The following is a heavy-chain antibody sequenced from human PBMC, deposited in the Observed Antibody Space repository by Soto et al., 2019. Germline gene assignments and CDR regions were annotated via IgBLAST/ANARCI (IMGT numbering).Heavy chain of an antibody. CDR3: VKQAHGLDGVAFDY. Sequence: GGSLRLSCPASGFIFSESTIYWVRQVPGKGLEAISAVSTSGRSTYYADSVKDRFTISRDNSKNTLFLQMGSLRPEDTAIYYCVKQAHGLDGVAFDYWGQGTQVTVSS. V-gene: IGHV3-64D*06. D-gene: IGHD2-15*01. CDR1: GFIFSEST. J-gene: IGHJ4*02. CDR2: VSTSGRST.